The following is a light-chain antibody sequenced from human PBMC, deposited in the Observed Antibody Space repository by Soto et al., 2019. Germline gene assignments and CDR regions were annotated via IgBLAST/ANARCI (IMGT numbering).Light chain of an antibody. J-gene: IGKJ2*01. V-gene: IGKV1-39*01. CDR1: QSLSSY. Sequence: DIQMTQPPSSLSASVGDRVTITCRASQSLSSYLNWYQQKPGKAPKLLIYAPSSLQSGVRSRFSGSGSGTDFTLTISSLQPEDFATYYCQQSYSTPYTFGQGTKLEIK. CDR3: QQSYSTPYT. CDR2: APS.